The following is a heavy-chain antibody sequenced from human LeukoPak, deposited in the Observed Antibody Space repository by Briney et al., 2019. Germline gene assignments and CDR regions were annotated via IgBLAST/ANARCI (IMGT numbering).Heavy chain of an antibody. Sequence: PGGSLRLSCAASGFTVSTNYMTWVRQAPGKGLEWLSIIYSSGSTYYADSVKGRFSISRDNSKNTLYLQMNSLRADDTAVYYCASGGYSDYYFDYWGQGTLVTVSS. V-gene: IGHV3-66*01. CDR2: IYSSGST. J-gene: IGHJ4*02. D-gene: IGHD5-12*01. CDR1: GFTVSTNY. CDR3: ASGGYSDYYFDY.